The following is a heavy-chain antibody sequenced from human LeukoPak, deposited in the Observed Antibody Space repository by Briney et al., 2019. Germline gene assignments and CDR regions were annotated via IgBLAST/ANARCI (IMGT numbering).Heavy chain of an antibody. V-gene: IGHV3-23*01. Sequence: LAGGSLRLSCAASGFTFSSYAMSWVRQAPEKGLEWVSTISGSADSTYYADSVRGRFTISSDTSKNTLYLQMNSLRAEDTAPYYCAKSIQTWSREPSDFRGQGTLVTVSS. J-gene: IGHJ4*02. CDR1: GFTFSSYA. CDR3: AKSIQTWSREPSDF. CDR2: ISGSADST. D-gene: IGHD1-26*01.